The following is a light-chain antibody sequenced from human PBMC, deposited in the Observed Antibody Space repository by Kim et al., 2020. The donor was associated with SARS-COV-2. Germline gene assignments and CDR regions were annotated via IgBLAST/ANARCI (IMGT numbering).Light chain of an antibody. V-gene: IGLV1-51*01. CDR3: GTWDSSLSVWV. CDR1: SSNIGNNY. CDR2: DNN. Sequence: QKFPISCSGSSSNIGNNYVTWYQQLPGTAPKLLIYDNNKRPSGIPDRFSGSKSGTSATLGITGLQTGDEADYYCGTWDSSLSVWVFGGGTQLTVL. J-gene: IGLJ3*02.